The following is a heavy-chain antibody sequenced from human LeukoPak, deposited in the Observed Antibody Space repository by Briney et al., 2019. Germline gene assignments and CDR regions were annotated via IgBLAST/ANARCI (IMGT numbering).Heavy chain of an antibody. CDR3: ARDRGKLNVEPYLDY. CDR2: VFTTGTT. CDR1: SGSVNSDGGYY. V-gene: IGHV4-61*02. Sequence: SETLSPTCTVSSGSVNSDGGYYWSWIRQPAGKGLEWIGRVFTTGTTNYNPSLKSRVTISIDTSKNQFFLELTSVTAADTAVYYCARDRGKLNVEPYLDYWGQGTLVTVSS. J-gene: IGHJ4*02. D-gene: IGHD1-1*01.